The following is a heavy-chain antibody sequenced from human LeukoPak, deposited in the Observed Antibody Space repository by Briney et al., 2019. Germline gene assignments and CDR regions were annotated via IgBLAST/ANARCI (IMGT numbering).Heavy chain of an antibody. V-gene: IGHV3-21*01. CDR3: AREVSEGFDF. D-gene: IGHD3-22*01. J-gene: IGHJ4*02. Sequence: GGSLRLSCTASGFTFSGSSMNWIRQAPAKGLEWVSSFGTRSTSIYHAGSVKGRFAISRDNAKNSLYLQMNSLRAEDTALYYCAREVSEGFDFWGQGTLVTVSS. CDR2: FGTRSTSI. CDR1: GFTFSGSS.